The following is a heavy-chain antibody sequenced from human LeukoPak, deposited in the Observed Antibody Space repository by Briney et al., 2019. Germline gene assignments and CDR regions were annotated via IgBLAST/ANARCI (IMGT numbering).Heavy chain of an antibody. V-gene: IGHV4-39*01. J-gene: IGHJ3*02. CDR1: GGSISSSTYY. CDR3: ARLQYCTDGVCSFAFDI. Sequence: PSETLSLTCTVSGGSISSSTYYCVWIRQPPGKGLEWIGSLYYSVSTYYNPSLKSRVTISRDTSKKQFSLKLNSVTAADTAVYYCARLQYCTDGVCSFAFDIWGQGTMVTVSS. D-gene: IGHD2-8*01. CDR2: LYYSVST.